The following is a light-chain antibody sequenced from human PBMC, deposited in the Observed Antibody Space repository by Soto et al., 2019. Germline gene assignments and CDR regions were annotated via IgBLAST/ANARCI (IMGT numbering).Light chain of an antibody. J-gene: IGLJ1*01. CDR3: SSYTISNTLPFV. Sequence: QSALTQPASVSGSPGQSITISCTGTRRDVGGYNYVSWYQQYPGKSPKLLTYEVTHRPSGVSNRFSGSKSGNTASLTISGLQAEDEADYYCSSYTISNTLPFVFGTGTKLTGL. V-gene: IGLV2-14*01. CDR2: EVT. CDR1: RRDVGGYNY.